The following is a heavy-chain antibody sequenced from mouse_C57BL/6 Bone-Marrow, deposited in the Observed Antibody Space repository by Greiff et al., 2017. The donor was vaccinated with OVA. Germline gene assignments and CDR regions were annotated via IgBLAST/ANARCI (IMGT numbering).Heavy chain of an antibody. CDR2: IDPANGNT. CDR3: ARVWDDYEAWFAY. CDR1: GFNIKNTY. Sequence: DVKLVESVAELVRPGASVKLSCTASGFNIKNTYMHWVKQRPEQGLEWIGRIDPANGNTKYAPKFQGKATITADTSSNTAYLQLSSLTSEDTAIYYCARVWDDYEAWFAYWGQGTLVTVSA. V-gene: IGHV14-3*01. D-gene: IGHD2-4*01. J-gene: IGHJ3*01.